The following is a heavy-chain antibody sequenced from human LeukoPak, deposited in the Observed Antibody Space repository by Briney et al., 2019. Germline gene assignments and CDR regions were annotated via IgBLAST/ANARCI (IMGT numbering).Heavy chain of an antibody. CDR2: ISYDGSNK. CDR1: GFTFSSYA. CDR3: ARGDLPQYYFDY. D-gene: IGHD5-24*01. J-gene: IGHJ4*02. V-gene: IGHV3-30-3*01. Sequence: SGGSLRLSCAASGFTFSSYAMHWVRQAPGKGLEWVAVISYDGSNKYYADSVKGRFTISRDNSKNTLYLQMNSLRAEDTAAYYCARGDLPQYYFDYWGQGTLVTVSS.